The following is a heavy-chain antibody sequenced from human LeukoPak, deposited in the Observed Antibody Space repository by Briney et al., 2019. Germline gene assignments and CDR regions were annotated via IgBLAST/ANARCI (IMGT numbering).Heavy chain of an antibody. V-gene: IGHV4-30-4*01. CDR1: GGSISSGDYY. J-gene: IGHJ6*03. D-gene: IGHD6-25*01. CDR3: ARTHGQRGAQRDGTHKRQTLPRLGYYMDV. CDR2: IYYSGST. Sequence: PSETLSLTCTVSGGSISSGDYYWSWIRQPPGKGLEWIGYIYYSGSTYYNPSLKSRVTISVDRSKNQFSLKLSSVTAADTAVYYCARTHGQRGAQRDGTHKRQTLPRLGYYMDVWGKGTTVTVSS.